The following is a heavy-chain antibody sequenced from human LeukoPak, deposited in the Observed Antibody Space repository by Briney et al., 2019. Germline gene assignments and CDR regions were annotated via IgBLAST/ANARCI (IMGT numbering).Heavy chain of an antibody. D-gene: IGHD2-15*01. CDR1: GYSFTTYS. CDR2: IYPGDSDT. J-gene: IGHJ4*02. CDR3: ARARYCSGGSCYAEN. V-gene: IGHV5-51*01. Sequence: GDSLKISCKGSGYSFTTYSIGWGRQMPGKGLEWMGIIYPGDSDTRYSPSFQGQVTISADKSISTAYLQWSSLKASDTAMYYCARARYCSGGSCYAENWGQGTLVTVSS.